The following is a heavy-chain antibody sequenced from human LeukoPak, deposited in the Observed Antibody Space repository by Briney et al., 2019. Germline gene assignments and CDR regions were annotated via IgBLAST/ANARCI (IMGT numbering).Heavy chain of an antibody. D-gene: IGHD3-16*01. CDR1: GYTFTGYY. Sequence: ASVKVSCKASGYTFTGYYMHWVRQAPGQGLEWMGWISAYNGNTNYAQKLQGRVTMTTDTSTSTAYMELRSLRSDDTAVYYCARVDDYVPDYWGQGTLVTVSS. CDR3: ARVDDYVPDY. CDR2: ISAYNGNT. V-gene: IGHV1-18*04. J-gene: IGHJ4*02.